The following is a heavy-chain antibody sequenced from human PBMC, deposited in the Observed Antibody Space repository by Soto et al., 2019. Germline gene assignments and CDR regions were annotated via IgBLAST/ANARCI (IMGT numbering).Heavy chain of an antibody. CDR3: ARAPSGSYPKFDY. D-gene: IGHD1-26*01. V-gene: IGHV3-30-3*01. J-gene: IGHJ4*02. CDR2: ITYDGSNP. CDR1: GFIFSSYT. Sequence: GGSLRLSCAASGFIFSSYTMHWVRQAPGKGLEWVGVITYDGSNPYYADSVKGRFTISRDNSRNMLFLQMNSLRPDDTAVYYCARAPSGSYPKFDYWGQGTLVTVSS.